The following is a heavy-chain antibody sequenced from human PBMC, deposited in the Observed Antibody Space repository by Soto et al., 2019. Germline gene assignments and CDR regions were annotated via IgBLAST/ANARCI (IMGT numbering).Heavy chain of an antibody. Sequence: SETLSLTCIVSGDSIRSYYWSWIRQLPGKGLEWIGYIYYSGSTNYNPSLKSRVTMSVDTPKNQFSLKLSSVTAADTAVYYCARARGYCSGGNCHSTLYYYYMDVWGKGTTVTVSS. CDR2: IYYSGST. CDR1: GDSIRSYY. D-gene: IGHD2-15*01. V-gene: IGHV4-59*01. CDR3: ARARGYCSGGNCHSTLYYYYMDV. J-gene: IGHJ6*03.